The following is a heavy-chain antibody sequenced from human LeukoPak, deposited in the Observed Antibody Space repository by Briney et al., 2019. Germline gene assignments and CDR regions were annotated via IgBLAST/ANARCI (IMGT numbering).Heavy chain of an antibody. V-gene: IGHV3-23*01. D-gene: IGHD2-15*01. CDR1: GFTFSTYA. Sequence: GGSLRLPCAASGFTFSTYAMTWVRQAPGKGLECVSAISGSGATTYYADSVKGRFTISRDNSKNTLFLQMNSLSAEDTAIYYCARYCTGGSCFFQYGLDVWGKGTTVTVSS. J-gene: IGHJ6*04. CDR2: ISGSGATT. CDR3: ARYCTGGSCFFQYGLDV.